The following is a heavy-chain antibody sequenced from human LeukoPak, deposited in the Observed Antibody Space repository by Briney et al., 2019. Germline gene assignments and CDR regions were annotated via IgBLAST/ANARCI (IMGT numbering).Heavy chain of an antibody. Sequence: GGSLRLSCAASGFTFDDYAFHWVRQAPGKGLEWVSGISWNSGSIGYADSVKGRFTISRDNAKNSLYLQVNSLRAEDTALYYCAKESGNYTAFDIWGQGTMVTVSS. CDR1: GFTFDDYA. CDR2: ISWNSGSI. D-gene: IGHD1-26*01. CDR3: AKESGNYTAFDI. J-gene: IGHJ3*02. V-gene: IGHV3-9*01.